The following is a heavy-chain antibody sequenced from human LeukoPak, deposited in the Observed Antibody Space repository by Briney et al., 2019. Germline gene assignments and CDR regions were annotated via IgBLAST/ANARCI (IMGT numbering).Heavy chain of an antibody. D-gene: IGHD6-13*01. CDR3: ARAERGIAAAEY. V-gene: IGHV3-66*01. Sequence: GGSLRLSCAASGFTVSNNYMNWVRQAPGKGLEWGSFIYSGGNTYYADSVKGRFTISRDTSKNTLYLQMNSLRVEDTAVYYCARAERGIAAAEYWGQGTLVTVSS. CDR2: IYSGGNT. J-gene: IGHJ4*02. CDR1: GFTVSNNY.